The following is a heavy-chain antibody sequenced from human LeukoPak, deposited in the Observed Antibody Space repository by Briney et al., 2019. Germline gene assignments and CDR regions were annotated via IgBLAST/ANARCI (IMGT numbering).Heavy chain of an antibody. D-gene: IGHD2-15*01. CDR3: RRQLGYCSVGRCYFDS. Sequence: PGGSLRLSCAASGFTFSNYAMTWVRQAPGKGLEWVSSINPSNGATYDADSVKGRFTISRDNSKNTLYLQMNSLRAEDTALYYCRRQLGYCSVGRCYFDSWGQGTLVTVSS. J-gene: IGHJ4*02. CDR2: INPSNGAT. V-gene: IGHV3-23*01. CDR1: GFTFSNYA.